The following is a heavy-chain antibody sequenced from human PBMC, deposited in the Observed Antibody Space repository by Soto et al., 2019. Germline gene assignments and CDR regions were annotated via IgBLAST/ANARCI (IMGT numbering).Heavy chain of an antibody. D-gene: IGHD5-18*01. V-gene: IGHV4-39*01. CDR3: ARPGRGYSYGGIFDP. CDR2: IYYSGST. Sequence: SETLSLTCTVSGGSISSSSYYWGWIRQPPGKGLEWIGSIYYSGSTYYNPSLKSRVTISVDTSKNQFSLKLSSVTTADTAVYYCARPGRGYSYGGIFDPWGQGTLVTVSS. J-gene: IGHJ5*02. CDR1: GGSISSSSYY.